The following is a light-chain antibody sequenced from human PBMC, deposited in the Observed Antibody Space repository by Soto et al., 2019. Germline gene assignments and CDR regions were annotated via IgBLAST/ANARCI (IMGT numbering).Light chain of an antibody. CDR2: GNS. CDR1: SPNIGAGYD. Sequence: QSVLTQPPSVSGAPGQRVTISSTGTSPNIGAGYDVHWYQQLPGTAPKLLIYGNSNRPSGVPDRFSGSKSGTSASLAITGLQAEDEADYYCQSYDSSLSALFGGGTKLTVL. CDR3: QSYDSSLSAL. V-gene: IGLV1-40*01. J-gene: IGLJ3*02.